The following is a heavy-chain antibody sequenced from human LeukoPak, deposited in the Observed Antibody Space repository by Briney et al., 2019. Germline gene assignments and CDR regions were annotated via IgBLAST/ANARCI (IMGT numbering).Heavy chain of an antibody. CDR2: IYTSGST. D-gene: IGHD6-13*01. V-gene: IGHV4-4*07. Sequence: PSETLSLTCTVPDGSISSDYWTWIRQPAGKGLEWIGRIYTSGSTNYNPSLKSRVTMSVDTSKNQLSLKLSSVTAADTAVYYCARGSSWYDYWGQGILVTVSS. CDR3: ARGSSWYDY. J-gene: IGHJ4*02. CDR1: DGSISSDY.